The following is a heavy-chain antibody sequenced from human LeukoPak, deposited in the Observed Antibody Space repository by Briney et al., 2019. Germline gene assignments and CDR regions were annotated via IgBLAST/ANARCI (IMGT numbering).Heavy chain of an antibody. CDR2: INEDGSNK. CDR3: AKMMGQRLYDYCMDV. V-gene: IGHV3-7*03. J-gene: IGHJ6*03. Sequence: PGGSLRLSCTASGFSFSNHYMRWIRQAPGKGLEWVANINEDGSNKWHLGSVKGRFTVSRDNSKNTLYLQMNSLRAEDTAVYYCAKMMGQRLYDYCMDVWGKGTTVTASS. CDR1: GFSFSNHY. D-gene: IGHD3-16*01.